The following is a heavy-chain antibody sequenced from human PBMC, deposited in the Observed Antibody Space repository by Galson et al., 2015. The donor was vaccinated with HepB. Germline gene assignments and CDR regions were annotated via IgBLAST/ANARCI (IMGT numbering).Heavy chain of an antibody. CDR3: ARVVSYYYFYGMDV. CDR1: GGSFSGYY. J-gene: IGHJ6*02. Sequence: SETLSLTCAVYGGSFSGYYWSWIRQPPGKGLEWIGEINHSGSTNYNPSLKSRVTISVDTSKNQFSLKLSSVTAADTAVYYCARVVSYYYFYGMDVCSHGTPVTASS. CDR2: INHSGST. V-gene: IGHV4-34*01.